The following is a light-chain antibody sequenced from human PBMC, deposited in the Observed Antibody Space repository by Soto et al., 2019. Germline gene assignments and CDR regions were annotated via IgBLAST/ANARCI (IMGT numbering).Light chain of an antibody. CDR1: SSDVGDYNS. V-gene: IGLV2-11*01. CDR3: CSYVGSYSYV. CDR2: DVS. Sequence: QSALTQPCSVSGSPGQSVTVSCIGTSSDVGDYNSVSWYQQHPGKAPKLMIYDVSKRPSGVPDRFSGSKSGNTASLTISGLQAEDEADYYCCSYVGSYSYVFGIGTKVTVL. J-gene: IGLJ1*01.